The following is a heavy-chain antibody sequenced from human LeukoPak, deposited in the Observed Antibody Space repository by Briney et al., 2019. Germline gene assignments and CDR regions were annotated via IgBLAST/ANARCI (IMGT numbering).Heavy chain of an antibody. V-gene: IGHV3-30*02. D-gene: IGHD2-15*01. CDR3: ANSRVGYCSGGSCYPVTYYYYYMDV. CDR2: IRYDGSNK. J-gene: IGHJ6*03. Sequence: GGSLRLSCAASGFTFSLYGMHWVRQAPGKGLEWVAFIRYDGSNKYYADSVKGRFTISRDNSKNTLYLQMNSLRAEDTAVYYCANSRVGYCSGGSCYPVTYYYYYMDVWGKGTTVTISS. CDR1: GFTFSLYG.